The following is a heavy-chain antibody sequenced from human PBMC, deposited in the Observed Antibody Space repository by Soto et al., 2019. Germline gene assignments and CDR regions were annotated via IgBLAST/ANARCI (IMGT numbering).Heavy chain of an antibody. V-gene: IGHV3-30*18. D-gene: IGHD2-2*01. Sequence: QVQLVESGGGVVQPGRSLRLSCAASGFTFSSYGMHWVRQAPGKGLEWVAVISYGGSNKYYADSVKGRFTISRDNSNNTLYLQMNNLRAEDTAVYYCAKDNCISTSCYRLYNWFDPWGQGTLVTVSS. CDR1: GFTFSSYG. CDR2: ISYGGSNK. J-gene: IGHJ5*02. CDR3: AKDNCISTSCYRLYNWFDP.